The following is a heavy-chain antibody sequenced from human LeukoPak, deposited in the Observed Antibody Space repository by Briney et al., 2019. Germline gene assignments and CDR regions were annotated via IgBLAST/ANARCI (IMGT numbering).Heavy chain of an antibody. CDR2: ISAYNGNT. V-gene: IGHV1-18*01. CDR1: GYTFTSYG. Sequence: ASVKASCKASGYTFTSYGISWVRQAPGQGLEWMGWISAYNGNTNYAQKLQGRVTMTTDTSTSTAYMELRSLRSDDTAVYYCARGRGRAAATAELVYWGQGTLVTVSS. D-gene: IGHD2-2*01. CDR3: ARGRGRAAATAELVY. J-gene: IGHJ4*02.